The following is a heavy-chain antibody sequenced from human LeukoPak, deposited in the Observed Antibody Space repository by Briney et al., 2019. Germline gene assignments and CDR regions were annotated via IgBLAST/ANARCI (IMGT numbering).Heavy chain of an antibody. CDR2: IYYSGST. Sequence: SETLSLTCTVSGGSISSYYWSWIRQPPGKGLEWIGYIYYSGSTNYNPSLKSRVTISVDTSKNQFSLKLSSVTAADTAVYYCAVQTRYYDSSGYYERDWFDPWGQGTLVTVSS. J-gene: IGHJ5*02. CDR3: AVQTRYYDSSGYYERDWFDP. CDR1: GGSISSYY. D-gene: IGHD3-22*01. V-gene: IGHV4-59*01.